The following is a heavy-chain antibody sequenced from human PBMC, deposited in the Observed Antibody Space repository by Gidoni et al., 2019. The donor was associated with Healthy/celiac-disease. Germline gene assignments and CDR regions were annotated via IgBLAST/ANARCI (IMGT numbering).Heavy chain of an antibody. CDR1: GGSISSSSYY. CDR3: ASGKAVATYFDY. V-gene: IGHV4-39*01. J-gene: IGHJ4*02. CDR2: IYYSGST. Sequence: QLQLQESGPGLVKPSETLSLTCTVPGGSISSSSYYWGWIRQPPGKGLEWIGSIYYSGSTYYNPALKSRVAISVDTSKNQFSLKLSSVTAADTAVYYCASGKAVATYFDYWGQGTLVTVSS. D-gene: IGHD6-19*01.